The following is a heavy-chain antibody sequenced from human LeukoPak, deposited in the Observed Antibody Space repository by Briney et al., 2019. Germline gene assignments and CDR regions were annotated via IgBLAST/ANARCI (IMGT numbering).Heavy chain of an antibody. V-gene: IGHV1-18*01. CDR2: ISAYNGNT. Sequence: ASVKVSCKASGYTFTSYGNSWVRQAPGQGLEWMGWISAYNGNTNYAQKLQGRVTMTTDTSTSTAYMELRSLRSDDTAVYYCARDDYYDSSGFFDYWGQGTLVTVSS. CDR3: ARDDYYDSSGFFDY. D-gene: IGHD3-22*01. J-gene: IGHJ4*02. CDR1: GYTFTSYG.